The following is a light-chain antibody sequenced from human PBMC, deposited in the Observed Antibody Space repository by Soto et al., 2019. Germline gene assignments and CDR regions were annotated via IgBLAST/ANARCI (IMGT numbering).Light chain of an antibody. CDR1: QSVRSSN. V-gene: IGKV3-20*01. CDR2: GAS. CDR3: QQYGSSPRT. Sequence: EIVLTQSPGTLSLSPGERTTLSCRASQSVRSSNLAWYQQKPGQAPRLLIYGASSRATGIPDRFSGSGSGTDFTLTISRLEPDDFAVYYCQQYGSSPRTFGQGTKLEIK. J-gene: IGKJ2*01.